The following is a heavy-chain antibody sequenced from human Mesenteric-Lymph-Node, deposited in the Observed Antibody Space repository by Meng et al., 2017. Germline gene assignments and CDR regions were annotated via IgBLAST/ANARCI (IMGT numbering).Heavy chain of an antibody. Sequence: QLQESGPGLVKPSGTLSLTCTVSGGSVSSGSYYWSWIRQPPGKGLEWIGYIYYSGSTYYNPSLKSRVTISVDTSKNQFSLKLSSVTAADTAVYYCARLSWLQYSLDYWGQGTLVTVSS. J-gene: IGHJ4*02. D-gene: IGHD5-24*01. CDR1: GGSVSSGSYY. V-gene: IGHV4-61*01. CDR3: ARLSWLQYSLDY. CDR2: IYYSGST.